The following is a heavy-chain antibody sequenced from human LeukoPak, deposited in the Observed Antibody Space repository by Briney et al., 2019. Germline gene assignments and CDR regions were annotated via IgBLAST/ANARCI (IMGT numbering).Heavy chain of an antibody. CDR3: TRDQGSLPSDS. Sequence: PGGSLRLSCAASGFTFSAYWMSWVRQAPGKGLEWVANIRQDGNEIHYVDSVKGRFTISRDNAKNSLFLQMNSLRDEDTAIYYCTRDQGSLPSDSWGQGTLVSVSS. J-gene: IGHJ4*02. D-gene: IGHD6-19*01. V-gene: IGHV3-7*01. CDR1: GFTFSAYW. CDR2: IRQDGNEI.